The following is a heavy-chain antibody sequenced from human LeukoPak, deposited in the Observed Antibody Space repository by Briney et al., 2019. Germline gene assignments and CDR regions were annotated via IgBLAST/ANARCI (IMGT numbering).Heavy chain of an antibody. D-gene: IGHD3-3*01. CDR1: GFTFSSYS. Sequence: GGSLRLSCVASGFTFSSYSMNWVRQAPGKGLEWVSYISSSSSTIYYADSVKGRFTISRDNAKNSLYPQMNSLRAEDTAVYYCASLPTYYDFWSGTDCWGQGTLVTVSS. CDR3: ASLPTYYDFWSGTDC. CDR2: ISSSSSTI. V-gene: IGHV3-48*01. J-gene: IGHJ4*02.